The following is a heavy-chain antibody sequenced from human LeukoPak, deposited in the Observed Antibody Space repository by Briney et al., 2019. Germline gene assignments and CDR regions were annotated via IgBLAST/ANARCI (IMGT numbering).Heavy chain of an antibody. Sequence: SVKVSCKASGGTFSSYTISWVRQAPGQGLEWMGRIIPILGIANYAQKFQGRVTITADKSTSTAYMELSSLRSEDTAVYYCASSIWVDYYDSSGNNYYYYGMDVCGQGTTVTASS. D-gene: IGHD3-22*01. CDR2: IIPILGIA. CDR1: GGTFSSYT. CDR3: ASSIWVDYYDSSGNNYYYYGMDV. J-gene: IGHJ6*02. V-gene: IGHV1-69*02.